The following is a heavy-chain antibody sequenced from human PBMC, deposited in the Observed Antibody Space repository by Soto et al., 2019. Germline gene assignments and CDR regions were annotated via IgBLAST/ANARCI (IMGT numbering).Heavy chain of an antibody. CDR1: GFTFSSYW. V-gene: IGHV3-7*01. CDR2: IKQDGSEK. Sequence: GGSLRLSCAASGFTFSSYWMSWVRQAPGKGLEWVANIKQDGSEKYYVDSVKGRFTISRDNAKNSLYLQMNSLRAEDTAVYYCARGTPFPEDLFDYWGQGTLVTVSS. J-gene: IGHJ4*02. D-gene: IGHD3-3*02. CDR3: ARGTPFPEDLFDY.